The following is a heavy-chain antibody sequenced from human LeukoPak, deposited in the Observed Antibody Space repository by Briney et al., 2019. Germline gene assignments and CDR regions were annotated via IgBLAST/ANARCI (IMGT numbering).Heavy chain of an antibody. D-gene: IGHD2-15*01. CDR3: ARESVRGYCSGGSCYSGAFDI. CDR2: INPSGGST. Sequence: GASVKVSCKASGYTFTGYYMHWVRQAPGQGLEWMGIINPSGGSTSYAQKFQGRVTMTRDTSTSTVYMELSSLRSEDTAVYYCARESVRGYCSGGSCYSGAFDIWGQGTMVTVSS. CDR1: GYTFTGYY. J-gene: IGHJ3*02. V-gene: IGHV1-46*01.